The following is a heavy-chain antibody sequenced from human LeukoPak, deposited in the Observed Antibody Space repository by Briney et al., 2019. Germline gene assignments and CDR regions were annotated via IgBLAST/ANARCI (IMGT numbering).Heavy chain of an antibody. CDR3: AREFSGSNYGFPFDY. J-gene: IGHJ4*02. CDR2: ISSSSSTL. Sequence: GGSLRLSCAASGFTFSSYSMNWVRQAPGKGLEWVSYISSSSSTLYYADSVKGRFTISRDNAKNSLYLQMNSLRAEDTAVYYCAREFSGSNYGFPFDYWGQGTLVTVSS. D-gene: IGHD1-26*01. V-gene: IGHV3-48*01. CDR1: GFTFSSYS.